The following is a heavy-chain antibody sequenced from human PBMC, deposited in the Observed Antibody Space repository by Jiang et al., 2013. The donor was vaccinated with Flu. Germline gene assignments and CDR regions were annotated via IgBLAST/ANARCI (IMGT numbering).Heavy chain of an antibody. V-gene: IGHV3-21*01. CDR1: GFTFSSYS. CDR3: ARDVSMVRGAKDY. J-gene: IGHJ4*02. D-gene: IGHD3-10*01. Sequence: VQLLESGGGLVKPGGSLRLSCAASGFTFSSYSMNWVRQAPGKGLEWVSSISSSSSYIYYADSVKGRFTISRDNAKNSLYLQMNSLRAEDTAVYYCARDVSMVRGAKDYWGQGTLVAVSS. CDR2: ISSSSSYI.